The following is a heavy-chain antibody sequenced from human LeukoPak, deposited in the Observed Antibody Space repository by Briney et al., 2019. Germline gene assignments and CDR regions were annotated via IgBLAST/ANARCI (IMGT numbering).Heavy chain of an antibody. Sequence: PSETLSLTCTVSGGSISSGGYYWSWIRQHPGKGLEWIGYIYYSGSTNYNPSLKSRVTISVDTSKNQFSLKLSSVTAVDTAVYYCARVPATALYYYYGMDVWGQGTTVTVSS. CDR3: ARVPATALYYYYGMDV. CDR1: GGSISSGGYY. J-gene: IGHJ6*02. V-gene: IGHV4-61*08. CDR2: IYYSGST. D-gene: IGHD2-2*01.